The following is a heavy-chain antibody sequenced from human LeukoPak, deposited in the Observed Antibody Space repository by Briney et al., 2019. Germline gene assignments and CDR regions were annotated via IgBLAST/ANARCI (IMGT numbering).Heavy chain of an antibody. Sequence: ASVKVSCKASGYTFTDYYMHWVRQAPGQGLEWMGLSNPNSGGRQYAQKFQGRVTMTRDTSITTAYMELSSLTFDDTAVYYCARVKGGFGELSSFDYWGQGTLVTVSS. CDR2: SNPNSGGR. J-gene: IGHJ4*02. D-gene: IGHD3-10*01. CDR1: GYTFTDYY. V-gene: IGHV1-2*02. CDR3: ARVKGGFGELSSFDY.